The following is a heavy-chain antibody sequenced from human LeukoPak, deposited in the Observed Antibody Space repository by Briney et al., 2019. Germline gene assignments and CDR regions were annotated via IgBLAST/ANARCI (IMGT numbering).Heavy chain of an antibody. CDR3: ARGAARRDNWFDP. Sequence: GGSLRLSCAASGFTFSIYGMNWVRQAPGRGLEWVSYISEGSSIIHHADSVKGRFTISRDNAKNSLYLQMNSLRVEDTAVYYCARGAARRDNWFDPWGRGTLVTVSS. D-gene: IGHD6-6*01. CDR1: GFTFSIYG. J-gene: IGHJ5*02. CDR2: ISEGSSII. V-gene: IGHV3-48*01.